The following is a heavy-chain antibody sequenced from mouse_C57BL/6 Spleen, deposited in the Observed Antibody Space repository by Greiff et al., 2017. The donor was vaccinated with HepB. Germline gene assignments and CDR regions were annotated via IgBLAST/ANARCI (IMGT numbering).Heavy chain of an antibody. Sequence: DVHLVESGGGLVKPGGSLKLSCAASGFTFSSYAMSWVRQTPEKRLEWVATISDGGSYTYYPDNVKGRFTISRDNAKNNLYLQMSHLKSEDTAMYYCARHYYGSSTDAMDYWGQGTSVTVSS. V-gene: IGHV5-4*01. D-gene: IGHD1-1*01. J-gene: IGHJ4*01. CDR3: ARHYYGSSTDAMDY. CDR1: GFTFSSYA. CDR2: ISDGGSYT.